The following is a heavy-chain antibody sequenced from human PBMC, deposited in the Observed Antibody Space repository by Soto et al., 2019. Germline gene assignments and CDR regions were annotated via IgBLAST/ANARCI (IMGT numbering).Heavy chain of an antibody. Sequence: PSETLSLTCAVYGGSFSVYYWSWIRQPPGKGLEWIGEINHSGSTNYNPSLKSRVTISVDTSKNQFSLKLSSVTAADTAVYYCARGLFDFWSGYYVRFDYWGQGTLVTVSS. J-gene: IGHJ4*02. V-gene: IGHV4-34*01. CDR2: INHSGST. CDR3: ARGLFDFWSGYYVRFDY. CDR1: GGSFSVYY. D-gene: IGHD3-3*01.